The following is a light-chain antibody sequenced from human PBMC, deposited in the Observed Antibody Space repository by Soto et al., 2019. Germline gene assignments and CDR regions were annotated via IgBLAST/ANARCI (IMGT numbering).Light chain of an antibody. CDR2: EVR. CDR3: SSYTSSSTLV. V-gene: IGLV2-14*01. CDR1: SSDVGGYNY. Sequence: QSALTQPASVSGSPGQSITISCTGTSSDVGGYNYVSWYQQHPGKAPKLMIYEVRNRPSGVSNRFSGSKSGNTASLTISGLQAEDESDYYCSSYTSSSTLVFCGGTTLTVL. J-gene: IGLJ3*02.